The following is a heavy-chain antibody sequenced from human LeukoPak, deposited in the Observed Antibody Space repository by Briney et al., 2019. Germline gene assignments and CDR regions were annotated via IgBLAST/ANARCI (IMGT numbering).Heavy chain of an antibody. Sequence: ASVKASCKASGYTFTSYDINWVRQATGQGLEWMGWMNPNSGNTGYAQKFQGRVTMTRNTSISTAYMELSSLRSEDTAVYYCARGPYYYDSSGYFNDYWGQGTLVTISS. J-gene: IGHJ4*02. CDR1: GYTFTSYD. CDR3: ARGPYYYDSSGYFNDY. D-gene: IGHD3-22*01. CDR2: MNPNSGNT. V-gene: IGHV1-8*01.